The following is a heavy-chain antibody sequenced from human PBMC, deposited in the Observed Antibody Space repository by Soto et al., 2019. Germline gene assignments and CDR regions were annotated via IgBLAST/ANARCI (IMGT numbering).Heavy chain of an antibody. D-gene: IGHD6-19*01. CDR3: ARTIAVAGSLCFDY. V-gene: IGHV4-38-2*01. J-gene: IGHJ4*02. CDR2: IYHSGST. Sequence: SETLSLTCAVSGHSISSGYYWGWIRQPPGKGLECIGSIYHSGSTYYNPSLKSRVTISVDTTKNQFALKLSSVTAADTAVYYCARTIAVAGSLCFDYWGQGTLVTVS. CDR1: GHSISSGYY.